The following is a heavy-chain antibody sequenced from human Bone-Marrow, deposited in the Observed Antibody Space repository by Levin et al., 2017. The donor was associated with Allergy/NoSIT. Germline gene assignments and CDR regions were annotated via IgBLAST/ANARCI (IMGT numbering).Heavy chain of an antibody. J-gene: IGHJ6*02. Sequence: SVKVSCKASGGLFDQYAVSWVRQAPGQGLEWMGGFNPIFGVPMYAEKLQGRLTIIAAQTTTTTYMDLPSLTSDDSAFSSCATLFIYNSAPNSTGLDVWGQGTTVTVSS. CDR2: FNPIFGVP. V-gene: IGHV1-69*10. CDR3: ATLFIYNSAPNSTGLDV. D-gene: IGHD5-24*01. CDR1: GGLFDQYA.